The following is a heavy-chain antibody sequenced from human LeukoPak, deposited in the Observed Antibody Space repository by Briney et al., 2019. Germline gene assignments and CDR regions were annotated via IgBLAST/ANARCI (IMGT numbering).Heavy chain of an antibody. Sequence: GSLRLSCEPSGFTFSSYEMNWVRQAPGKGLEWVSYISSSGGTIYYADSVRGRFTISRDNAKNSLCLQMTSLRVEDTAVYYCVGSGIYPDSWFDPWGQGTLVTVSS. CDR2: ISSSGGTI. CDR1: GFTFSSYE. J-gene: IGHJ5*02. CDR3: VGSGIYPDSWFDP. V-gene: IGHV3-48*03. D-gene: IGHD1-26*01.